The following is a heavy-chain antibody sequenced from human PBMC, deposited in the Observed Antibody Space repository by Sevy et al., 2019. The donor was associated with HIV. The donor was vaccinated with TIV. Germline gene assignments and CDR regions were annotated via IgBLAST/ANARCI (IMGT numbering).Heavy chain of an antibody. CDR3: ARIRQCFGEFPGGDV. CDR2: IYSGVTA. D-gene: IGHD3-10*01. CDR1: GFIVSNNH. V-gene: IGHV3-53*01. Sequence: GGSLRLSCAASGFIVSNNHMTWVRQAPGKGLECVSVIYSGVTAYYADSVKGRFTISRDNSKNILYLQMNSLRAEDTAVYYCARIRQCFGEFPGGDVWGQGTTVTDSS. J-gene: IGHJ6*02.